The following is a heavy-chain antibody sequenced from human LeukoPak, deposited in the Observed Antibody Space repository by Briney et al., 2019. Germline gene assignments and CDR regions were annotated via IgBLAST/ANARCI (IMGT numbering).Heavy chain of an antibody. D-gene: IGHD5-18*01. Sequence: ASVKVSCKASGGTFSSYAISWVRQAPGQGLEWMGGIIPIFGTANYAQKFQGRVTITADKSTSTAYMELSSLRSEDTAVYYCATQESVSIQLWLGFDYWGQGTLVIVSS. CDR3: ATQESVSIQLWLGFDY. J-gene: IGHJ4*02. V-gene: IGHV1-69*06. CDR1: GGTFSSYA. CDR2: IIPIFGTA.